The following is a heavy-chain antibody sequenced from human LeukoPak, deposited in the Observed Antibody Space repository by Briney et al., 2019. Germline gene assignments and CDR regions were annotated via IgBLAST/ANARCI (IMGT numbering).Heavy chain of an antibody. CDR3: TKSDHFDY. CDR2: GEGDGTTS. J-gene: IGHJ4*02. CDR1: GFTLSNYW. Sequence: GGSLRLSCAASGFTLSNYWMHWVRQAPGKGLVWVSRGEGDGTTSTYADSVKGRFTISRDNAKNTLYLQMNSLRGDDTAVYYCTKSDHFDYWGQGTLVTVSS. D-gene: IGHD2-21*02. V-gene: IGHV3-74*03.